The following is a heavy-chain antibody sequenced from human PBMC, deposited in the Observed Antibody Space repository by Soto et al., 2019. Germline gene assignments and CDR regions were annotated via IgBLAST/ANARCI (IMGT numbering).Heavy chain of an antibody. Sequence: EVQLLESGGGLVQVGGSLRLSCVGSGFGFDSYAMSWVRQAPGKGLEWVSGIGSSDGAIVYADSVRGRFTISRDNSRNALYLHMNSLRAGDTAVYYCAKALWFGESSHYFDYWGQGTLVTVSS. CDR1: GFGFDSYA. V-gene: IGHV3-23*01. D-gene: IGHD3-10*01. J-gene: IGHJ4*02. CDR2: IGSSDGAI. CDR3: AKALWFGESSHYFDY.